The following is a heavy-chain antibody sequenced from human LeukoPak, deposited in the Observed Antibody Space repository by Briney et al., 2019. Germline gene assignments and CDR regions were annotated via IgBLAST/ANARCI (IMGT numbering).Heavy chain of an antibody. CDR2: IIPIFGIA. D-gene: IGHD3-10*01. V-gene: IGHV1-69*04. CDR3: ARTGSYGDYLDY. J-gene: IGHJ4*02. CDR1: GGTFSSYA. Sequence: SVKVSCKASGGTFSSYAISWVRQAPGQGLEWMGRIIPIFGIANYAQKFQGRVTITADKSTSTAYMELSSLRSEDTAVYYCARTGSYGDYLDYWGRGTLVTVSS.